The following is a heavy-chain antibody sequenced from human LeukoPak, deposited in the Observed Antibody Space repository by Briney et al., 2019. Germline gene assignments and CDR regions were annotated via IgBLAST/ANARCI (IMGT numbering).Heavy chain of an antibody. J-gene: IGHJ5*02. CDR3: AREGGVSGGSYAYNWFDP. CDR1: GGTFSSYA. CDR2: INPIFGTA. V-gene: IGHV1-69*13. Sequence: SVKVTCKASGGTFSSYAISWVRQAPGQGLEWMGGINPIFGTANYAQKFQGRVTITADESTSTAYMELSSLRSEDTAVYYCAREGGVSGGSYAYNWFDPWGQGTLVTVSS. D-gene: IGHD1-26*01.